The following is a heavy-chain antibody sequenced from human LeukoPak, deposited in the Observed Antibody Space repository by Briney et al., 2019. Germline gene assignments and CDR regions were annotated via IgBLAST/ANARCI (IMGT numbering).Heavy chain of an antibody. CDR2: IYYSGST. CDR1: GGSISSSSYY. CDR3: AREDASHYFDY. V-gene: IGHV4-39*07. Sequence: SETLSLTCTVSGGSISSSSYYWGWIRQPPGKGLEWIGSIYYSGSTYYNPSLKSRVTISVDTSKNQFSLKLSSVTAADTAVYYCAREDASHYFDYWGQGTLVTVSS. D-gene: IGHD6-6*01. J-gene: IGHJ4*02.